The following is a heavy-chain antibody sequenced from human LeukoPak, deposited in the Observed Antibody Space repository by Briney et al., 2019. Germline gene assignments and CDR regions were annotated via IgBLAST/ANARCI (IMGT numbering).Heavy chain of an antibody. Sequence: GGSLSLSCAASGFTFSSYSMNWVRQAPGKGLEWVSYISSSSSTIYYADSVKGRFTISRDNAKNSLYLQMNSLRAEDTAVYYCARGASSGWYIYDYWGQGTLVTVSS. CDR1: GFTFSSYS. CDR2: ISSSSSTI. J-gene: IGHJ4*02. D-gene: IGHD6-19*01. V-gene: IGHV3-48*01. CDR3: ARGASSGWYIYDY.